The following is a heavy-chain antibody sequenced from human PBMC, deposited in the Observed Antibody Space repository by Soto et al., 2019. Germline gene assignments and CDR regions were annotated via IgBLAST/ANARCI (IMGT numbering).Heavy chain of an antibody. V-gene: IGHV3-48*01. CDR2: ISDSGTTI. Sequence: EVQLVESGGGLVQPGGSLRLSCAASGFTFSRHAMNWVRQAPGKGLEWISYISDSGTTIYYANSVEGRFTISRDNAKNSLYLQMNSLRAEDTAIYYCASWAGGSWLGPFDYWGQGTLVTASS. D-gene: IGHD6-13*01. CDR3: ASWAGGSWLGPFDY. J-gene: IGHJ4*02. CDR1: GFTFSRHA.